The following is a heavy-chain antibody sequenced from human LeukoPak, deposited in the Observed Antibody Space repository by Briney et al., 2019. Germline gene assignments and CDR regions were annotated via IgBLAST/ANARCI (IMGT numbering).Heavy chain of an antibody. J-gene: IGHJ4*02. D-gene: IGHD6-19*01. CDR2: IWYDGSNK. CDR3: AKPTKVRYSSGWQYAYFDY. CDR1: GFTFSSYG. Sequence: GGSLRLSCAASGFTFSSYGMHWVRQAPGKGLEWVAVIWYDGSNKYYADSVKGRFTISRDSSKNTLYLQMNSLRAEDTAVYYCAKPTKVRYSSGWQYAYFDYWGQGTLVTVSS. V-gene: IGHV3-33*06.